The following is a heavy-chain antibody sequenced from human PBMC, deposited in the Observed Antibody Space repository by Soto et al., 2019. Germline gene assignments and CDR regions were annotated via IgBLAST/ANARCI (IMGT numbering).Heavy chain of an antibody. J-gene: IGHJ6*02. V-gene: IGHV6-1*01. CDR3: ASNVGRGYSGDDQYYYYGMDV. CDR1: GDSVSSNRAA. CDR2: TYYRSKWYS. D-gene: IGHD5-12*01. Sequence: SQTLSLNCAISGDSVSSNRAAWNWIRQSPSRGLEWLGRTYYRSKWYSDYAVSVKSRITINPDTSKNQFSLQLNSVTPEDTAVYYCASNVGRGYSGDDQYYYYGMDVWGQGTTVTVSS.